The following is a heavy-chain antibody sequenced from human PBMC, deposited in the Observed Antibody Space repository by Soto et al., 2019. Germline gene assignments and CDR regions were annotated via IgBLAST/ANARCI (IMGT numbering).Heavy chain of an antibody. Sequence: TSETLSLTCTVSGGSISTRNYYWGWIRQPPGKGPEWIGSISYSGGTYYNPSLRSRITISVDTSKNQFSLKLKSVTAADTAVYYCARQGDYNTNLNWFDPRGQGTMVTVSS. CDR3: ARQGDYNTNLNWFDP. D-gene: IGHD3-10*01. J-gene: IGHJ5*01. V-gene: IGHV4-39*01. CDR2: ISYSGGT. CDR1: GGSISTRNYY.